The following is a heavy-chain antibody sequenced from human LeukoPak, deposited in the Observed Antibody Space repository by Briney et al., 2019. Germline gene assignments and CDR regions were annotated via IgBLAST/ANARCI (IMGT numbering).Heavy chain of an antibody. J-gene: IGHJ3*02. CDR3: ARGSGYNWNYVTGRAFDI. V-gene: IGHV3-30*02. Sequence: GGSLRLSCAASGFTFSSYGMHWVRQAPGKGLEWVAFIRYDGSNKYYADSVKGRFTISRDNSKNTLYLQMNSLRAEDTAVYYCARGSGYNWNYVTGRAFDIWGQGTMVTVSS. CDR2: IRYDGSNK. D-gene: IGHD1-7*01. CDR1: GFTFSSYG.